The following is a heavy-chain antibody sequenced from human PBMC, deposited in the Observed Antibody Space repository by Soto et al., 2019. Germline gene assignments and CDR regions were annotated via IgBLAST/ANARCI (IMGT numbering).Heavy chain of an antibody. D-gene: IGHD4-17*01. CDR1: GFTFSSYA. J-gene: IGHJ6*02. CDR3: AKDARRNYGDYARDGMDV. V-gene: IGHV3-23*01. Sequence: PGGSLRLSCAASGFTFSSYAMSWVRQAPGKGLEWVSAISGSGGSTYYADSVKGRFTISRDNSKNTLYLQMNSLRAEDTAVYYCAKDARRNYGDYARDGMDVWGQGTTVTVSS. CDR2: ISGSGGST.